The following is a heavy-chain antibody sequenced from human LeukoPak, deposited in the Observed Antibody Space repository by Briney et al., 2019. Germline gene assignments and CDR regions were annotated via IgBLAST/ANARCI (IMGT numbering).Heavy chain of an antibody. CDR1: GFTVSSNY. V-gene: IGHV3-66*01. J-gene: IGHJ4*02. Sequence: GGSLRLSCAASGFTVSSNYMSWVRQAPGKGLEWVSIIYSGGSIYYADSVKGRFTISRDNSKNTLYLQMNSLRAEDTAVYYCARGYFDSSGESDYWGQGTLVTVSS. D-gene: IGHD3-22*01. CDR3: ARGYFDSSGESDY. CDR2: IYSGGSI.